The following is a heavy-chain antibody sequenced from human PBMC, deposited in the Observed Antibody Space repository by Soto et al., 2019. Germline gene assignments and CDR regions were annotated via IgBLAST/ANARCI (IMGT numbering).Heavy chain of an antibody. Sequence: EVQLVESGGSLVEPGGSLRLSCAASGFAFADAWMSWVRQAPGKGLEWVGLIKSKSDGGTTDFAAPVKGRFTISRDDSQNTLYLQMNSLKTEDTAIYYCTTGSGCRDCWGQGTLVTVSS. V-gene: IGHV3-15*01. CDR2: IKSKSDGGTT. J-gene: IGHJ4*02. D-gene: IGHD6-19*01. CDR1: GFAFADAW. CDR3: TTGSGCRDC.